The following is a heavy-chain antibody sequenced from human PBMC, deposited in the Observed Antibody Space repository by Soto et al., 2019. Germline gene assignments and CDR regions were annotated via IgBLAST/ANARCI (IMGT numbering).Heavy chain of an antibody. CDR1: GYTFTIYF. CDR3: ARDLYYYGSGSKKIAY. V-gene: IGHV1-18*04. D-gene: IGHD3-10*01. Sequence: ASLNVSFKASGYTFTIYFIILVRHSPLQWLELMGWISAYNVNTNYAQKLQGRVTMTTDTSTSTAYMELRSLRSDDTAVYYCARDLYYYGSGSKKIAYWGQGNLXTVSS. CDR2: ISAYNVNT. J-gene: IGHJ4*02.